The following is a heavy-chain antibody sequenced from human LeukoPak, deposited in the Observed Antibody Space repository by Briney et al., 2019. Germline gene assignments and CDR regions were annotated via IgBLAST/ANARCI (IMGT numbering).Heavy chain of an antibody. CDR2: IYSGGST. D-gene: IGHD4-17*01. CDR1: GYTVSSNY. J-gene: IGHJ4*02. V-gene: IGHV3-66*01. Sequence: SGGSLRLSCAASGYTVSSNYMSWVRQAPGKGLEWVSVIYSGGSTYYADSVKGRFTISRDNSKNTLYLQMNSLRAEDTAVYYCARVDYGDYGFDYWGQGTPVTVSS. CDR3: ARVDYGDYGFDY.